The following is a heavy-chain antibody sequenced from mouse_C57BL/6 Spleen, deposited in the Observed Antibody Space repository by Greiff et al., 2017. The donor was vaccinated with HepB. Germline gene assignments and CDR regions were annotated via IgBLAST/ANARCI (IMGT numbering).Heavy chain of an antibody. CDR3: ARVSTVVADDY. Sequence: EVQLQQSGPELVKPGASVKISCKASGYTFTDYYMNWVKQSHGKSLEWIGDINPNNGGTSYNQKFKGKATLTVDKSSSTAYMELRSLTSEDSAVYYYARVSTVVADDYWGQGTTLTVSS. CDR1: GYTFTDYY. CDR2: INPNNGGT. V-gene: IGHV1-26*01. J-gene: IGHJ2*01. D-gene: IGHD1-1*01.